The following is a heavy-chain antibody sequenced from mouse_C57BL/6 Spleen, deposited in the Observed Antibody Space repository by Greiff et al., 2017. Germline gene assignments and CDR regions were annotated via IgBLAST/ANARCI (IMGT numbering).Heavy chain of an antibody. Sequence: VQLQQSGAELARPGASVKLSCKASGYTFTSYGISWVKQRTGQGLEWIGEIYPRSGNTYYNEKFKGKATLTADKSSSTAYMELRSLTSEDSAVYFCARTYDGYCAYWGQGTLVTVSA. J-gene: IGHJ3*01. CDR2: IYPRSGNT. V-gene: IGHV1-81*01. CDR3: ARTYDGYCAY. CDR1: GYTFTSYG. D-gene: IGHD2-3*01.